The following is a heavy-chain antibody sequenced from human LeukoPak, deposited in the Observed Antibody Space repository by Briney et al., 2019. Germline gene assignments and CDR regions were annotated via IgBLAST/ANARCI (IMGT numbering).Heavy chain of an antibody. J-gene: IGHJ3*01. CDR2: IKQDGSEK. D-gene: IGHD2-15*01. V-gene: IGHV3-7*01. CDR1: GFTFSSHW. Sequence: GGSLRLSCAASGFTFSSHWMTWVRQAPGKGLEWVANIKQDGSEKYYVDSVKGRFTISRDNAKNSLYLQMNSPRDEDTAVYYCTRDRGSGLWGQGTMVTVSS. CDR3: TRDRGSGL.